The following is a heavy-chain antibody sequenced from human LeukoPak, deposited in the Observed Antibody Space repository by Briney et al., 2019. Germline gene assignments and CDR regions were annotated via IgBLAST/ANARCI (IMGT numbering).Heavy chain of an antibody. CDR3: ARDFEYSSSSLDY. Sequence: GASVKVPCKASGGTFSSYTISWVRQAPGQGLEWMGRIIPILGIANYAQKFQGRVTITADKSTSTAYMELSSLRSEDTAVYYCARDFEYSSSSLDYWGQGTLVTVSS. V-gene: IGHV1-69*04. D-gene: IGHD6-6*01. J-gene: IGHJ4*02. CDR1: GGTFSSYT. CDR2: IIPILGIA.